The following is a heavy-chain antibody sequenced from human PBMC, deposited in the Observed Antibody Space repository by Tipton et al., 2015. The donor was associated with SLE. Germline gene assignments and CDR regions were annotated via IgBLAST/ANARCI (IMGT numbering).Heavy chain of an antibody. CDR2: IYYSGTT. CDR3: ARGVVGYIDY. J-gene: IGHJ4*02. CDR1: GYSITSGYY. Sequence: TLSLTCSVSGYSITSGYYWGWIRQSPGKGLEWIGSIYYSGTTNYNPSLKSRVTISLDTPKNQFSLKLSSVTAADTAVYYCARGVVGYIDYWGQGTLVTVSS. V-gene: IGHV4-38-2*02.